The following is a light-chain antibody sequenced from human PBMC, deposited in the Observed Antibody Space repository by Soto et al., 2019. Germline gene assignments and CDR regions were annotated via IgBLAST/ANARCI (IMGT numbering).Light chain of an antibody. CDR2: QDS. Sequence: SYELTQPPSVSVSPGQTASITCSGDKLGDKYACWYQQKPGQSPVLVIYQDSKRPSGIPERFSGSNSGNTATLTISGTQAMDEADYYCQAWDSSSAVLFGGGTKLTVL. CDR3: QAWDSSSAVL. CDR1: KLGDKY. J-gene: IGLJ2*01. V-gene: IGLV3-1*01.